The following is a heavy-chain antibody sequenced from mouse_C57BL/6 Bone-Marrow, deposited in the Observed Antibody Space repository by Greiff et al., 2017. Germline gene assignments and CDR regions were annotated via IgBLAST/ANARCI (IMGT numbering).Heavy chain of an antibody. J-gene: IGHJ3*01. V-gene: IGHV1-80*01. CDR1: GYAFSSYW. Sequence: QVQLQQSGAELVKPGASVKISCKASGYAFSSYWMNWVKQRPGKGLEWIGQIYPGDGDTNYNGKFKGKATLTADKSSSTAYMQLSSLTSEDSEVYFGARGGDYDFSAWFAYWGQGTLVTVSA. CDR2: IYPGDGDT. CDR3: ARGGDYDFSAWFAY. D-gene: IGHD2-4*01.